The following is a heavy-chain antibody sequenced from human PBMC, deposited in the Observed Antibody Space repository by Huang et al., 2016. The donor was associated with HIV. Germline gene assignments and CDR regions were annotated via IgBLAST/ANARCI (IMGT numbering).Heavy chain of an antibody. J-gene: IGHJ6*03. CDR1: GGSIRSSDYH. Sequence: QLLLQESGPGLVKPSEALALTCAVSGGSIRSSDYHWGWIRQPPGKGLEWIGSIYYTGSTHYVPSLKSRVTIAVDTSKNLCFLNLTSMTAADTAVYYCARHREGPVAYYSGWGSHLNYMDVWGRGRTVVVSS. D-gene: IGHD3-10*01. CDR3: ARHREGPVAYYSGWGSHLNYMDV. CDR2: IYYTGST. V-gene: IGHV4-39*01.